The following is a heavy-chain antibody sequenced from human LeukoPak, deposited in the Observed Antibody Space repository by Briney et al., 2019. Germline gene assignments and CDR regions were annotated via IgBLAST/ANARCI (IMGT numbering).Heavy chain of an antibody. CDR2: ISGSGGST. Sequence: QSGGSLRLSCAASGFTFSSYCMSWVRQAPGEGREWVSAISGSGGSTYYADSVKGRFTISRDNSKNTLYLQMNSMRAEDTAVCYCAKDSTGWEVAGTTSQIYYYMDVWGKGTTVTISS. J-gene: IGHJ6*03. D-gene: IGHD6-19*01. CDR3: AKDSTGWEVAGTTSQIYYYMDV. V-gene: IGHV3-23*01. CDR1: GFTFSSYC.